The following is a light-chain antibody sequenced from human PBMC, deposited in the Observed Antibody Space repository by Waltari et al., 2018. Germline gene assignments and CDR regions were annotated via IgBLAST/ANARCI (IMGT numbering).Light chain of an antibody. J-gene: IGKJ1*01. CDR3: QQYGTSPTWT. CDR1: QSVSSTY. Sequence: EIVLTQSPGTLSLSPGERATLSCRASQSVSSTYLAWYQQKPGQAPRLLIYAASNRATDIPDRFSGSGSRTDFTLTINRLEPEDFAVYYCQQYGTSPTWTFGQGTKVEIK. V-gene: IGKV3-20*01. CDR2: AAS.